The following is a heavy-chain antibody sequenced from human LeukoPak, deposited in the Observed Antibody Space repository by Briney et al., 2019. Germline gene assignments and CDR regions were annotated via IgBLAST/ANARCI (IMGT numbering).Heavy chain of an antibody. V-gene: IGHV1-2*02. Sequence: ASVRVSCKASGYTFTGYYIHWVRQSPGQGLEWLGWIYPNSGGTNFAQKFQGRVTMTRDTSISTAYMELTSLRFDDTAVYYCARVGGYCSANSCSRIDYWGHGTLVTVSS. D-gene: IGHD2-15*01. CDR2: IYPNSGGT. CDR1: GYTFTGYY. CDR3: ARVGGYCSANSCSRIDY. J-gene: IGHJ4*01.